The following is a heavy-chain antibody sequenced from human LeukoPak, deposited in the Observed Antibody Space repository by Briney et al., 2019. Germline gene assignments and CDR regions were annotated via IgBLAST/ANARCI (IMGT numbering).Heavy chain of an antibody. D-gene: IGHD7-27*01. CDR3: ARDRQAGDGEYFDY. CDR2: ISGSGGST. J-gene: IGHJ4*02. Sequence: PGGSLRLSCAASGFTFSSYAMSWVRQAPGKGLEWVSAISGSGGSTYYADSVKGRFTISRDNAKNTLYLQMNSLRAEDTAVYYCARDRQAGDGEYFDYWAQGTLVTVSS. V-gene: IGHV3-23*01. CDR1: GFTFSSYA.